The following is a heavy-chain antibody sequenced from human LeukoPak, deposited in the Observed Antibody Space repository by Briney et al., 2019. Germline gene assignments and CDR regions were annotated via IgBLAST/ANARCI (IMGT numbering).Heavy chain of an antibody. D-gene: IGHD6-13*01. V-gene: IGHV3-43D*03. J-gene: IGHJ5*02. CDR2: ISWDGGST. CDR1: GFTFDDYA. CDR3: ARGRANVAAADNLFDP. Sequence: GGSLRLSCAASGFTFDDYAMHWVRQPSGKGLEWVSLISWDGGSTYYADSVKGRFTISRDNSKNSLYLQMNSLRAEDTAVYYCARGRANVAAADNLFDPWGQGTLVTVSS.